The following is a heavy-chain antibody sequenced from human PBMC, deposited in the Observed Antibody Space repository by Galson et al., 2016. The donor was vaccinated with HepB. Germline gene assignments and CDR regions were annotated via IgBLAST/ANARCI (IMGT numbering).Heavy chain of an antibody. Sequence: RQAPGQGLEWLRWISANSGNTIYAQKFQDRVTMTRDTSASTVYMDLRSLRSDDTAVYYCARDVQFRFDYWGQGTLVTVSS. CDR3: ARDVQFRFDY. D-gene: IGHD4-11*01. CDR2: ISANSGNT. J-gene: IGHJ4*02. V-gene: IGHV1-18*01.